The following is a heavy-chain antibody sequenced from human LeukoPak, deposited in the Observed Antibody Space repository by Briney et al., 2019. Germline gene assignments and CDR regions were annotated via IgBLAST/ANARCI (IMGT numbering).Heavy chain of an antibody. D-gene: IGHD3-3*01. CDR3: ARVPARGLPDF. V-gene: IGHV1-18*01. Sequence: ASVKVSCKASGYTFTTYGINWVRQAPGQGLEWMGWISAYNGNTNYVQKLQGRVTMTTDTSTSTAYMELRSLRSDDTAVYCCARVPARGLPDFWGQGTLVTVSS. J-gene: IGHJ4*02. CDR2: ISAYNGNT. CDR1: GYTFTTYG.